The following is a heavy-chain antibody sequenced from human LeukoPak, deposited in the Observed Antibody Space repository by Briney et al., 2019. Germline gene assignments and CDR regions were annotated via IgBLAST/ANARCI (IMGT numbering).Heavy chain of an antibody. V-gene: IGHV4-59*01. Sequence: SYTQSLPYTVCGGSISSYYWSWIRPPPGKALKWIGYTSYSESTNYNHSLMTRVTISLDTSQNQFSLKLSSVTAADTAVYHCARDHQVGATPHIWGRGTMVSVSS. D-gene: IGHD1-26*01. J-gene: IGHJ3*02. CDR1: GGSISSYY. CDR2: TSYSEST. CDR3: ARDHQVGATPHI.